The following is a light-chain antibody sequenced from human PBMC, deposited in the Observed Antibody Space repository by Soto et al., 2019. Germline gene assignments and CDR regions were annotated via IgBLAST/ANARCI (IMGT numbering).Light chain of an antibody. Sequence: QSALTQPPSVSGSPGQSVTISCTGTSSDVGRYNRVSWYQQPPGTAPKLMIYEVSNRPSGVPDRFSGSKSGNTASLTISGLQAEDEADYYCSLYTRSSTNVFGTGTQVTVL. CDR2: EVS. CDR1: SSDVGRYNR. CDR3: SLYTRSSTNV. J-gene: IGLJ1*01. V-gene: IGLV2-18*01.